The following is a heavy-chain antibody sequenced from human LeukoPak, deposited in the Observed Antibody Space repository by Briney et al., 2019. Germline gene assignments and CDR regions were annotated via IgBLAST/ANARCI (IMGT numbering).Heavy chain of an antibody. D-gene: IGHD1-26*01. Sequence: GGSLRLSCAASGFTFTNYAMSWVRQAPGKGLEWVSAISGSGGSTYYADSVTGRFTISRDNSKNTLYLQMNSLRAEDTAVYYCAKDKWDMGATRTVGAEYFQHRGQGTLVTVSS. CDR3: AKDKWDMGATRTVGAEYFQH. V-gene: IGHV3-23*01. CDR2: ISGSGGST. J-gene: IGHJ1*01. CDR1: GFTFTNYA.